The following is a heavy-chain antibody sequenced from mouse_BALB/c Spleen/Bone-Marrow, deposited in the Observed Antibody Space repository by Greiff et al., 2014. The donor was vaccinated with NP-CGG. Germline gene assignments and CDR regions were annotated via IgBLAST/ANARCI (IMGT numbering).Heavy chain of an antibody. CDR3: TVSLTLYYFDD. J-gene: IGHJ2*01. V-gene: IGHV1-5*01. D-gene: IGHD5-1*01. CDR1: GYSFTSYW. CDR2: IYPGNSNT. Sequence: EVQLQQSGTVLARPGASVKMSCKASGYSFTSYWMHWVKQRPGQGLEWIGAIYPGNSNTNYNQKFKGKAKLTAVTSASTAYMEFSSLTNEDSAVYYCTVSLTLYYFDDWGQGTTLTVSS.